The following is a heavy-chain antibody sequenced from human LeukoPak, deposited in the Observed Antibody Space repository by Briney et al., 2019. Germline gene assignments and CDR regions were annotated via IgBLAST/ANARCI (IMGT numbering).Heavy chain of an antibody. CDR2: IWYDGSNK. D-gene: IGHD6-19*01. CDR1: GFTFSSYG. J-gene: IGHJ4*02. CDR3: AKVAVAGTILDY. V-gene: IGHV3-33*06. Sequence: PGRSLRLSCAASGFTFSSYGMHWVRQAPGKGLEGVAVIWYDGSNKYYADSVKGRFTISRDNSKNTLYLQMNSLRAEDTAVYYCAKVAVAGTILDYWGQGTLVTVSS.